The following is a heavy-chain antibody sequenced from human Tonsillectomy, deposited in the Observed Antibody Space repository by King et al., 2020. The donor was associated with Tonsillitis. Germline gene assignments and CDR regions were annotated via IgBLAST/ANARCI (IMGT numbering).Heavy chain of an antibody. Sequence: VQLQESGGGLVQPGGSLRLSCAASGFTFSSYWMHWVRQAPGKGLVWVSRINSDGSSTSYADSVKGRFTISRDNAKNTLYLQMNSLRAEDTAVYYCATLRHGCFYYYYGMDVWGQGPTVTVSS. J-gene: IGHJ6*02. CDR2: INSDGSST. CDR1: GFTFSSYW. CDR3: ATLRHGCFYYYYGMDV. V-gene: IGHV3-74*01. D-gene: IGHD2-21*01.